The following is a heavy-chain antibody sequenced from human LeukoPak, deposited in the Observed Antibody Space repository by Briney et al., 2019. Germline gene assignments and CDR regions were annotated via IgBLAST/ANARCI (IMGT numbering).Heavy chain of an antibody. Sequence: PSETLSLTCAVYGGSFSGYYWSWIRQPPGKGLEWIGEINHSGSTNYNPSLKSRVTISVDTSKNQFSPKLSSVTAADTAVYYCARDWVAAAGISYFDYWGQGTLVTVSS. CDR3: ARDWVAAAGISYFDY. J-gene: IGHJ4*02. V-gene: IGHV4-34*01. CDR2: INHSGST. D-gene: IGHD6-13*01. CDR1: GGSFSGYY.